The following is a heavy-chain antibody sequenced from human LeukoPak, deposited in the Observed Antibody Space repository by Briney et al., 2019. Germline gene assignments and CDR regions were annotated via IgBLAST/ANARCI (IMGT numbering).Heavy chain of an antibody. D-gene: IGHD3-10*01. CDR3: ANLDGSASSRYFDY. J-gene: IGHJ4*02. V-gene: IGHV3-23*01. CDR1: GFTFSSYA. CDR2: ISGSGGST. Sequence: GGSLRLSCAASGFTFSSYAMSWVRQAPGKGLEWVSTISGSGGSTYYADSVKGRFTISRDNSKNTVYLQMNSLRGEDTAVYYCANLDGSASSRYFDYWGQGTLVTVSS.